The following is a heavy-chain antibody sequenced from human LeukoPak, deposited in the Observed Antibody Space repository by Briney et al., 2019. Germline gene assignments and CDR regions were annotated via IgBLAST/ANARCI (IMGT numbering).Heavy chain of an antibody. CDR3: AELGITMIGGV. CDR1: AFSFSNYN. J-gene: IGHJ6*04. D-gene: IGHD3-10*02. Sequence: GGSLRLSCAASAFSFSNYNMNWVRQAPGKGLEWVSYISSSGSTIYYADSVKGRFTISRDNAKNSLYLQMNSLRAEDTAVYYCAELGITMIGGVWGKGTTVTISS. V-gene: IGHV3-48*04. CDR2: ISSSGSTI.